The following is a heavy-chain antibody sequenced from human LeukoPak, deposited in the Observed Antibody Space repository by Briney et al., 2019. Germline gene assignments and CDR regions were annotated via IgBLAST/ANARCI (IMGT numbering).Heavy chain of an antibody. Sequence: GGSLRLSRAASGFTFSTYSMNWVRQAPGKGVEWVSYISNSGTIIHYADSAKGRFTISRDNAKNSLYLHIHSLRDEDTAVYYCAREDIEMVAFDFWGQGTLVTVSS. J-gene: IGHJ4*02. CDR1: GFTFSTYS. CDR3: AREDIEMVAFDF. V-gene: IGHV3-48*02. CDR2: ISNSGTII. D-gene: IGHD5-12*01.